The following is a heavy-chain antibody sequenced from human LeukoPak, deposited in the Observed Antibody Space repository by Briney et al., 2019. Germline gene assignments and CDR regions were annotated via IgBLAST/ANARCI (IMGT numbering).Heavy chain of an antibody. D-gene: IGHD2-15*01. J-gene: IGHJ6*02. CDR1: GFPFSSYA. CDR2: ISDSGGST. V-gene: IGHV3-64D*09. CDR3: VRGYSFGPYGMDV. Sequence: GGSLRLSRSASGFPFSSYATHWVRQAPGKGLEYVSAISDSGGSTYYADSVKGRFTISRDNSKNTLYLQMSSLRAEDTAVYFCVRGYSFGPYGMDVWGQGTTVTVSS.